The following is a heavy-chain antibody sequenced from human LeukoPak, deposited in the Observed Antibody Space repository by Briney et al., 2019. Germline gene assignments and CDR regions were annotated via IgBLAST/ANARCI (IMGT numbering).Heavy chain of an antibody. V-gene: IGHV6-1*01. Sequence: SQTLSLTCAISGDSVSSNSAAWNWIRQSASRGLEWLGRTYYRSKWYNEYAVSVQSRITFNPDTSKNQLSLQLNSVTPEDTAVYYCARMRHDLSGFGFEYWGQGILVTVSS. CDR1: GDSVSSNSAA. CDR3: ARMRHDLSGFGFEY. CDR2: TYYRSKWYN. D-gene: IGHD5-12*01. J-gene: IGHJ4*02.